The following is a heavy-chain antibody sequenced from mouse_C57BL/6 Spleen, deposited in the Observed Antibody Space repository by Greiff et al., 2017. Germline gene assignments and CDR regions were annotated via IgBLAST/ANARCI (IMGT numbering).Heavy chain of an antibody. J-gene: IGHJ2*01. Sequence: EVQLQQSGGGLVQPGGSLKLSCAASGIDFSRYWMSWVRRAPGKGLEWIGEINPDSSTINYAPSLKDKFIISRDNAKNTLYLQMSKVRSEDTALYYCARPGIYYYGSSYAFDYWGQGTTLTVSS. CDR2: INPDSSTI. V-gene: IGHV4-1*01. D-gene: IGHD1-1*01. CDR3: ARPGIYYYGSSYAFDY. CDR1: GIDFSRYW.